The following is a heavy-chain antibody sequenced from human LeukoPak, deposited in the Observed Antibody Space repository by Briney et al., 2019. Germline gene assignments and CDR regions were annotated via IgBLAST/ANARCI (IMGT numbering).Heavy chain of an antibody. CDR1: GFTFSSYA. D-gene: IGHD6-19*01. J-gene: IGHJ4*02. V-gene: IGHV3-23*01. CDR2: ISGSGGST. Sequence: PGGSLRLSCAASGFTFSSYAMSWVRQAPGKGLEWVSAISGSGGSTDYADSVKGRFTTSRDNSKNSLYLQMNSLRAEDTAVYYCAKGAVAGIRPLYYFDYWGQGTLVTVSS. CDR3: AKGAVAGIRPLYYFDY.